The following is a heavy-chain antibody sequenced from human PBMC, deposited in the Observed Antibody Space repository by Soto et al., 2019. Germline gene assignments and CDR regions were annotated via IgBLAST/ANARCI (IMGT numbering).Heavy chain of an antibody. Sequence: QVQLVESGGGVVQPGRSLRRSCAASGFTFSSYGMHWVRQAPGKGLEWVAVISYDGSNKYYADSVKGRFTISRDNSKNTLYLQMNSLRAEDTAVYYCAEPGGGSDDAFDIWGQGTMVTVSS. CDR3: AEPGGGSDDAFDI. V-gene: IGHV3-30*18. D-gene: IGHD3-16*01. CDR2: ISYDGSNK. CDR1: GFTFSSYG. J-gene: IGHJ3*02.